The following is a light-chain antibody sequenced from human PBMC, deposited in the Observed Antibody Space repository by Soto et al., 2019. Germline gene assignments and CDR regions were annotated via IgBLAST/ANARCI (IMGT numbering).Light chain of an antibody. Sequence: EVVLTQSPGTLSLSPGQRASLSCRASRSVSSTSLAWYRQKPGQAPRLLIYGASSRATGIPDRFSGSGSGTDFTLTISRLEPEDFAVYYCQQYGSSPLTFGGGTKVDIK. J-gene: IGKJ4*01. CDR3: QQYGSSPLT. V-gene: IGKV3-20*01. CDR1: RSVSSTS. CDR2: GAS.